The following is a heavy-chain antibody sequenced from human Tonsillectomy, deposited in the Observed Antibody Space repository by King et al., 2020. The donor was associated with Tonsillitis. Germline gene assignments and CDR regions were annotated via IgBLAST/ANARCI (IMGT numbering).Heavy chain of an antibody. Sequence: VQLVESGGGLIQPGGSLRLSCAASGFTVSFNYMSWVRQAPGKGLEWVSVISSGGSTYYADSVKGRITISRDNPKNTLYLQMNSRRAEDTAVYYCSRDEAAAGIFDYWGQGTLVTVSS. J-gene: IGHJ4*02. V-gene: IGHV3-53*01. D-gene: IGHD6-13*01. CDR3: SRDEAAAGIFDY. CDR1: GFTVSFNY. CDR2: ISSGGST.